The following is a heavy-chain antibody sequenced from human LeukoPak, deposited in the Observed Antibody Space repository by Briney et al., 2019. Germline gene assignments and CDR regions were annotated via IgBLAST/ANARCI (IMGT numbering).Heavy chain of an antibody. V-gene: IGHV3-53*01. J-gene: IGHJ4*02. CDR3: ARGVEPLAANTLAY. Sequence: GGSLRLSCAASGFTVITNDMTWVRQAPGKGLEWVSVLYSDGNTKYADSVQGRFTISRDSSKNTLYLEMNSLSPDDTAVYYCARGVEPLAANTLAYWGQGTLVTVSS. CDR2: LYSDGNT. CDR1: GFTVITND. D-gene: IGHD1-14*01.